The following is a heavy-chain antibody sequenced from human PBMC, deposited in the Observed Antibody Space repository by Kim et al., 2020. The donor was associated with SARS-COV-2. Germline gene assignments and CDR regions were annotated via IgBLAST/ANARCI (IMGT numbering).Heavy chain of an antibody. CDR2: ISDSGTST. V-gene: IGHV3-23*01. J-gene: IGHJ3*02. CDR1: GFTFSNDA. CDR3: AKGSTMVRGVIVVFDI. D-gene: IGHD3-10*01. Sequence: GGSLRLSCAASGFTFSNDAMNWVRQAPGKGLEWVSAISDSGTSTYYADSVKGRFTISRDNSKNTLYLQMNSLRAEDTAVYYCAKGSTMVRGVIVVFDIWGQGTMVTVSS.